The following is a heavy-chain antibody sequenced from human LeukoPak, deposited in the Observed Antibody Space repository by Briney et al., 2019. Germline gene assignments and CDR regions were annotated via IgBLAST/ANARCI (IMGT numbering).Heavy chain of an antibody. CDR3: AREDYDSSNFDY. CDR1: GDSISSYF. J-gene: IGHJ4*02. Sequence: NPSETLSLTCTVSGDSISSYFWSWIRQPAGKGLEWIGRIYASGSANYNPSLKSRVTMSVDTSKNQFSLKLSSVTAADTAVYYCAREDYDSSNFDYWGQGTLVTVSS. D-gene: IGHD3-3*01. CDR2: IYASGSA. V-gene: IGHV4-4*07.